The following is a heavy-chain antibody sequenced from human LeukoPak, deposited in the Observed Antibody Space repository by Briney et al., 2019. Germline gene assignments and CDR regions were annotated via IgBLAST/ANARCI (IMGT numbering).Heavy chain of an antibody. CDR3: VTYYYGSSAPKRNY. CDR2: ISHSGST. J-gene: IGHJ4*02. V-gene: IGHV4-34*01. D-gene: IGHD3-22*01. CDR1: GGSFSDYF. Sequence: PSETLSLTCAVYGGSFSDYFWSWIRQPPGKGLEWIGEISHSGSTTYNPSLRSRVTISGDTSKKQFSLKLSSVTAADTAVHYCVTYYYGSSAPKRNYWGQGILVTVSS.